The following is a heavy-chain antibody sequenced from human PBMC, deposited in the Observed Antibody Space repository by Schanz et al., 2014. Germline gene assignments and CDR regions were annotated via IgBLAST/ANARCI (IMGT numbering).Heavy chain of an antibody. CDR2: IIPVLAIA. Sequence: VQLEQSGAEVKKPGSSVKVSCTASGGTFSSYTISWIRQAPGQGLEWMGRIIPVLAIADYAQKFQGRVTFTADKSTSTAYMELSSLRYEDTALYYCARGTMPGTFDIWGQGTMVTVSS. CDR3: ARGTMPGTFDI. CDR1: GGTFSSYT. D-gene: IGHD2-2*01. V-gene: IGHV1-69*02. J-gene: IGHJ3*02.